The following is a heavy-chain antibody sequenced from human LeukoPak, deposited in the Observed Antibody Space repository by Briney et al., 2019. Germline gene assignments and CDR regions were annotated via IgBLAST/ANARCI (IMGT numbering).Heavy chain of an antibody. CDR3: ASGHDTSYNYDTSGYYSDY. D-gene: IGHD3-22*01. CDR2: INPNSGGT. J-gene: IGHJ4*02. Sequence: GASVKVSCKASGYTFTGYYIHWVRQAPGQGLEWMGWINPNSGGTSSAQNFQGRVTMTRDTSISTAYMELSRLRSNDTAVYYCASGHDTSYNYDTSGYYSDYWGQGTLVTVSS. V-gene: IGHV1-2*02. CDR1: GYTFTGYY.